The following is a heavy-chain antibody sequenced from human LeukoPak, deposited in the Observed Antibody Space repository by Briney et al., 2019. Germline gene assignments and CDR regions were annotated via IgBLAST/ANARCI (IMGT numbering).Heavy chain of an antibody. CDR1: GFTFNQYW. J-gene: IGHJ4*02. Sequence: GGSLRLSWAASGFTFNQYWMHWVRQAPGAGLEWVSRLKTGGSRTNYADSVKGRFTISRDNARNTVYLHMNSLRAEDTAVYYCSRDHPGSNSLDYWGQGTLVTVSS. CDR2: LKTGGSRT. V-gene: IGHV3-74*01. CDR3: SRDHPGSNSLDY. D-gene: IGHD4-11*01.